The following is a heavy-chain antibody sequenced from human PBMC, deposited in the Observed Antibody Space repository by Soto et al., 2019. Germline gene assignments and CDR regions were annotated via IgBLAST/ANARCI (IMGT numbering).Heavy chain of an antibody. CDR1: GGSISSYY. J-gene: IGHJ4*02. V-gene: IGHV4-59*08. Sequence: QVQLQESGPGLVKPSETLSLTCTVSGGSISSYYWSWIRQPPGKGLEWIGYIYYSGSTNYNPSLKSRVTISVDTSKNQFSLKLSSVTAADTAVYYCARHSIAMPGSGSYYIGYWGQGTLVTVSS. CDR2: IYYSGST. CDR3: ARHSIAMPGSGSYYIGY. D-gene: IGHD3-10*01.